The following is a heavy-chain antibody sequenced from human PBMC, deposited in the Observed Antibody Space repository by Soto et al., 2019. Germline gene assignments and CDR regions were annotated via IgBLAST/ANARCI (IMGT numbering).Heavy chain of an antibody. J-gene: IGHJ4*02. CDR2: MFYGVST. Sequence: SETLSLTCTVSGSSINSSGYYWGWIRQHPGKGLEWIGSMFYGVSTYYNPSLKSRVTVSVDTSKNQFSLNLRSVTAADTAVYYCARLPSRHLVDYWGQGALVTASS. CDR1: GSSINSSGYY. D-gene: IGHD3-3*02. CDR3: ARLPSRHLVDY. V-gene: IGHV4-39*01.